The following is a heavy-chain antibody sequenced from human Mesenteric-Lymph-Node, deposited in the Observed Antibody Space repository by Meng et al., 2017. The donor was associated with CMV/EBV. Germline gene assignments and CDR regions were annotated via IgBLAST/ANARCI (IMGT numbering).Heavy chain of an antibody. CDR2: INSDGSDT. CDR1: GFTLSNYW. D-gene: IGHD6-13*01. J-gene: IGHJ3*02. Sequence: GGSLRLSCAASGFTLSNYWMHWVRQVPGKGLEWVSRINSDGSDTSYADSVKGRFTISGDNSKNTLYLQMNSLRAEDTAVYYCAKGTPLVPSAAETDAFDIWGQGTMVTVSS. CDR3: AKGTPLVPSAAETDAFDI. V-gene: IGHV3-74*01.